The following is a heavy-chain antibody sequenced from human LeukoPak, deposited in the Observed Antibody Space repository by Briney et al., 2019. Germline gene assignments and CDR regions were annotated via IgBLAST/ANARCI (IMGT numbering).Heavy chain of an antibody. V-gene: IGHV4-61*02. CDR1: VGSISSGSYY. Sequence: PSETLSLTCTVSVGSISSGSYYWSWIRRPAGEGLEWIGRIYTSGSTNYNPSLKSRVTISVDTSKNQFSLKLSSVTAADTAVYYCARELDYYYYMGVWGKGTTVTVSS. CDR2: IYTSGST. D-gene: IGHD6-13*01. J-gene: IGHJ6*03. CDR3: ARELDYYYYMGV.